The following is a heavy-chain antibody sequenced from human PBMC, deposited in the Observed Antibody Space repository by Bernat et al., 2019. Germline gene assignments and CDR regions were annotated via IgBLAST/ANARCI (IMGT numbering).Heavy chain of an antibody. Sequence: QVQLVESGGGVVQPGRSLRLSCAASGFTFSSYGMHWVRQAPGKGLEWVAVISYDGSNKYYADSVKGRFTISRDNSKNTLYLQMNSLSAEDTAVYYCAKNLRRYCSGGSCSEIDYWGQGTLVTVSS. J-gene: IGHJ4*02. D-gene: IGHD2-15*01. V-gene: IGHV3-30*18. CDR1: GFTFSSYG. CDR2: ISYDGSNK. CDR3: AKNLRRYCSGGSCSEIDY.